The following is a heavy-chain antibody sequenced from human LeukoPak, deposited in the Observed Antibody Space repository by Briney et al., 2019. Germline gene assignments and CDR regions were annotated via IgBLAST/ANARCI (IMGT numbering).Heavy chain of an antibody. CDR3: TREVQHDFGR. CDR1: GFTFSSYS. V-gene: IGHV3-74*01. J-gene: IGHJ4*02. D-gene: IGHD3/OR15-3a*01. CDR2: INSDGSDT. Sequence: GGSLRLSCAASGFTFSSYSMNWVRQAPGKGLEWVSHINSDGSDTNYADSVKGRFTISRDNAKNTLYLQMDSLRAEDTAVYYCTREVQHDFGRWGQGTLVTVSS.